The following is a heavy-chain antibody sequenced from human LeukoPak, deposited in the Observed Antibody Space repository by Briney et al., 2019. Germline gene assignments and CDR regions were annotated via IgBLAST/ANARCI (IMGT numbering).Heavy chain of an antibody. D-gene: IGHD5-18*01. J-gene: IGHJ6*02. V-gene: IGHV3-7*01. CDR3: ARCTAMVSNYYYGMDV. CDR1: GFTFSSYW. CDR2: IKQDGSEK. Sequence: PGGSLRLSCAASGFTFSSYWMSWVRQAPGKGLEWVAYIKQDGSEKYYVDSVKGRFTISRDNAKNSLYLQMNSLRAEDTAVYYCARCTAMVSNYYYGMDVWGQGTTVTVSS.